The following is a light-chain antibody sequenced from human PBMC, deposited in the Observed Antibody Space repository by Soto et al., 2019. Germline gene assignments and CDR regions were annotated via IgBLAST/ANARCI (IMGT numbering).Light chain of an antibody. CDR3: SSYTSSRTLV. J-gene: IGLJ2*01. CDR2: DVS. Sequence: QSALTQPASVSGSPGQSITISCTGTSSDIGNYNFVSWYQQHPGKAPKLMIHDVSNRPSGVSDRFSGSKSGNTASLTVSGLQAEDEADYYCSSYTSSRTLVFGRGTKVTVL. V-gene: IGLV2-14*03. CDR1: SSDIGNYNF.